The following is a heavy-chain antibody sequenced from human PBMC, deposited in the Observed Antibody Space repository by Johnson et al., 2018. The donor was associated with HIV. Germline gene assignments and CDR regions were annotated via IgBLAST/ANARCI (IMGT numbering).Heavy chain of an antibody. Sequence: VQLVESGGGLVKPGGSLRLSCPASGFTFSDYYMTWIRQAPGKGLDWVSYISSSGGTKYYADSVKGRFTISRDNAKKSLYLQMNSLRVDDTAVYYCARDWGRGDFDIWGHGTRVSVSS. CDR1: GFTFSDYY. CDR2: ISSSGGTK. D-gene: IGHD3-16*01. J-gene: IGHJ3*02. V-gene: IGHV3-11*04. CDR3: ARDWGRGDFDI.